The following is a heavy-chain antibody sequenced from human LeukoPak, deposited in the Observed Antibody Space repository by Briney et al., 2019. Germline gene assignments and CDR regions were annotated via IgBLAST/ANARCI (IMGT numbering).Heavy chain of an antibody. CDR2: ISESGGST. CDR1: GFTFNNAW. V-gene: IGHV3-23*01. Sequence: GGSLRLSCQASGFTFNNAWMSWVRQAPGKGLEWVSGISESGGSTYYADSVKGRFTISRDNSKNTLYLQMNSLRAEDTAVYYCAKDLAAGIAFDLWGQGTMVIVSS. D-gene: IGHD6-13*01. CDR3: AKDLAAGIAFDL. J-gene: IGHJ3*01.